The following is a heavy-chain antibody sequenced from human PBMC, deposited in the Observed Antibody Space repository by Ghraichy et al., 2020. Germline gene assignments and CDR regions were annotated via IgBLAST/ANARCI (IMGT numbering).Heavy chain of an antibody. Sequence: SETLSLTCTVSGGSISSYYWSWIRQPPGKGLKWIGYIYYSGSTNYNPSLKSRVTISVDTSKNQFSLKLSSVTAADTAVYYCARSPTMTYYYDSSGYYFDYWGQGTLVTVSS. CDR2: IYYSGST. CDR3: ARSPTMTYYYDSSGYYFDY. CDR1: GGSISSYY. V-gene: IGHV4-59*01. D-gene: IGHD3-22*01. J-gene: IGHJ4*02.